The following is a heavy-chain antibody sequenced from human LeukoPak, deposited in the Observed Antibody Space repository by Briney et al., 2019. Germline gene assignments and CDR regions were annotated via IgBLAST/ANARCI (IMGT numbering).Heavy chain of an antibody. Sequence: PSETLSLTCTVSGGSISSSSYYWGWIRQPPGKGLELIGSIYYSGSTYYNPSLKSRVTISVDTSKNQFSLKLSSVTAADTAVYYCARGRSYWSVVVAATGGWFDPWGQGTLVTVSS. D-gene: IGHD2-15*01. CDR1: GGSISSSSYY. CDR2: IYYSGST. V-gene: IGHV4-39*07. J-gene: IGHJ5*02. CDR3: ARGRSYWSVVVAATGGWFDP.